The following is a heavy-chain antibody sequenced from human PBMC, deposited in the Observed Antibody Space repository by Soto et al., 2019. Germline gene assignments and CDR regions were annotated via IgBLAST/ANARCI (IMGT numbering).Heavy chain of an antibody. J-gene: IGHJ5*02. V-gene: IGHV1-69*13. CDR2: IIPIFGTA. CDR1: GGTFSSYA. CDR3: ASQSYCGGDCLAWFDP. Sequence: SVKVSCKASGGTFSSYAISWVRQAPGQGLEWMGGIIPIFGTANYAQKFQGRVTITADESTSTAYMELSSLRSEDTAVYYCASQSYCGGDCLAWFDPWGQGTLVTVSS. D-gene: IGHD2-21*02.